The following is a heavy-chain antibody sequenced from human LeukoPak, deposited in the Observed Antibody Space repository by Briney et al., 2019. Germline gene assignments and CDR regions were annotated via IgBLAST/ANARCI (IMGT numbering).Heavy chain of an antibody. V-gene: IGHV1-2*06. CDR2: INPNSGGT. Sequence: ASVKVSCKASGYTFTGYYMHWVRQAPGQGLEWMGRINPNSGGTNYAQKVQGGVTITGDTSISTAYRELSRLRSDDTAVYYCARVRIRQNLNWFDPWGQGTLVTVSS. D-gene: IGHD1-14*01. J-gene: IGHJ5*02. CDR1: GYTFTGYY. CDR3: ARVRIRQNLNWFDP.